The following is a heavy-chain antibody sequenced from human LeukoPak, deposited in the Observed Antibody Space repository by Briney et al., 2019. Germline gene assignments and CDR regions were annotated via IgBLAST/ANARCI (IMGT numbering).Heavy chain of an antibody. J-gene: IGHJ4*02. D-gene: IGHD3-10*01. CDR2: ISGSGGST. CDR3: AKGLMVRGVIGNYFDY. CDR1: GFTFSSYA. V-gene: IGHV3-23*01. Sequence: PGGSLRLSCAASGFTFSSYAMSWARQAPGKGLEWVSAISGSGGSTYYADSVKGRFTISRDNSKNTLYLQMNSLRAEDTAVYYCAKGLMVRGVIGNYFDYWGQGTLVTVSS.